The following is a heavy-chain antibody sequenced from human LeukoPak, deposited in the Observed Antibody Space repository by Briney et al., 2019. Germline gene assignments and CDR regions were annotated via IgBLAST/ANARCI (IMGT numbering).Heavy chain of an antibody. D-gene: IGHD5-12*01. CDR2: ISGSGGST. CDR3: AKDWMSTIINYFDY. J-gene: IGHJ4*02. Sequence: GGSLRLSCVASGFTFSNYAMSWVRQTPGKGLEWVSSISGSGGSTHYADSVKARFTISRDNSKNILYLQMNSLRAEDTAVYYCAKDWMSTIINYFDYWGQGTLVTVSS. V-gene: IGHV3-23*01. CDR1: GFTFSNYA.